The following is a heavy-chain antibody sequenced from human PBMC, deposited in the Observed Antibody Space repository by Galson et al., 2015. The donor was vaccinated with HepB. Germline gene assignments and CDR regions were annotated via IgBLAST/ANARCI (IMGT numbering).Heavy chain of an antibody. Sequence: SLRLSCAASGFTFSSYAMTWVRQPPGKGLDWVSGVSGNGGSTYYADSVKGRFTISRDNSKNTLYLQMNSLRAEDTAVYYCAKSLGYCGSGTCLGYSYYMDVWGKGTTVTVSS. J-gene: IGHJ6*03. CDR3: AKSLGYCGSGTCLGYSYYMDV. CDR2: VSGNGGST. V-gene: IGHV3-23*01. CDR1: GFTFSSYA. D-gene: IGHD2-2*01.